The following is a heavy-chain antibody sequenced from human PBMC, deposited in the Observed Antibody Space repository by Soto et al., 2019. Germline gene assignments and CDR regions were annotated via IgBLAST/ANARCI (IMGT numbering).Heavy chain of an antibody. CDR1: GFTFSNYA. CDR3: AKRTGRSWSSFDC. CDR2: ISAGGGST. J-gene: IGHJ4*02. D-gene: IGHD6-13*01. V-gene: IGHV3-23*01. Sequence: EVQLLESGGGLVQPGTSLRLSCAASGFTFSNYAMNWVRQAPGKGLEWVSTISAGGGSTYYADSVKGRFTISRDNSKNTVYLQMNSLRVEDTAVYYCAKRTGRSWSSFDCWGQGTLVTVSS.